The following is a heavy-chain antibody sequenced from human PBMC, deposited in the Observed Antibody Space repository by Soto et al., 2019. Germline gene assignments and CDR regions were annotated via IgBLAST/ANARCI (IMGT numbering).Heavy chain of an antibody. D-gene: IGHD6-13*01. CDR1: GGSFSGYY. CDR2: INHSGST. V-gene: IGHV4-34*01. CDR3: ARVRAAAGRSDP. Sequence: QVQLQQWGAGLLKPSETLSLTCAVYGGSFSGYYWSWIRQPPGKGLECIGEINHSGSTNYNPSLKSRVTISVDTSENQFSLKLSSVTAADTAVYYCARVRAAAGRSDPWGQGTLVTVSS. J-gene: IGHJ5*02.